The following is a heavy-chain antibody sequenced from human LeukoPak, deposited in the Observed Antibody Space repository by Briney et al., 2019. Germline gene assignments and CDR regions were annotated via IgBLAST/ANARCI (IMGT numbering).Heavy chain of an antibody. CDR1: GGTFSSYA. V-gene: IGHV1-69*13. D-gene: IGHD3-10*01. CDR2: IIPIFGTT. Sequence: SVKVSCKASGGTFSSYAISWVRQAPGQGLEWMGGIIPIFGTTNYAQKFQGRVTITADESTSTVYMDLSSLKSVDTAVYYCARDAGSGSYSTFDYWGQGTLVTVSS. J-gene: IGHJ4*02. CDR3: ARDAGSGSYSTFDY.